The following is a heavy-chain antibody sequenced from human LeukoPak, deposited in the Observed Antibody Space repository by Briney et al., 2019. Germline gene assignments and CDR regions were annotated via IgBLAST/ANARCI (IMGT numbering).Heavy chain of an antibody. V-gene: IGHV3-30-3*01. CDR1: GFTFSRYA. D-gene: IGHD2-2*02. Sequence: GGSLRLSCAASGFTFSRYAMHLVRQAPGKGLEWVAVISDDGTNKYYADSVKGRFSISRDNSKNTLSLQMNSLRAEDTAVYYCASSDRSATTCYRGGHDYWGQGTRVTVSS. CDR3: ASSDRSATTCYRGGHDY. J-gene: IGHJ4*02. CDR2: ISDDGTNK.